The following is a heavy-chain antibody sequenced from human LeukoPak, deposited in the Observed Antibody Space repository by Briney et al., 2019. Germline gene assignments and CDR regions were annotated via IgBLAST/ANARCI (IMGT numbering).Heavy chain of an antibody. V-gene: IGHV3-23*01. CDR3: ARSIYGSGSFYAFDI. CDR2: ISGSGGST. CDR1: GFTFSSYA. Sequence: GWSLTLSCAASGFTFSSYAMSWVRQAPGKALEWQSGISGSGGSTYYADSAKGRFTISRDNSKNTLYLQMNSLRVEDTAVHYCARSIYGSGSFYAFDIWGQGTMVTVSS. J-gene: IGHJ3*02. D-gene: IGHD3-10*01.